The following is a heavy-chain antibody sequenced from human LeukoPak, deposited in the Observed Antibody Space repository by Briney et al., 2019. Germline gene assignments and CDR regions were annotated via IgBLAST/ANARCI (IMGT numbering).Heavy chain of an antibody. CDR1: GFTFNTNW. CDR2: INGDGSTT. Sequence: GGSLRLSCAASGFTFNTNWMHWVRQAPGKGLVWVSCINGDGSTTTYADSVKGRFTITRDNAKNTVYLQINNLRAEDTAVYYCARDRYYVPDNWGQRTLVTVSS. J-gene: IGHJ4*02. V-gene: IGHV3-74*01. D-gene: IGHD3-10*02. CDR3: ARDRYYVPDN.